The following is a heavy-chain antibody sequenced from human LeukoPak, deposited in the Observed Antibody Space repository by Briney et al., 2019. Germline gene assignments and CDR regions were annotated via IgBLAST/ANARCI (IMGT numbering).Heavy chain of an antibody. D-gene: IGHD3-3*01. Sequence: PGGSLRLSCAASGFTFSSYSMNWVRQAPAKALEWVSSISSSSYIYYADSVKGRFTISRDNAKNSLYLQMNSLRAEDTAVYYCATSDDLWSGMDNWGQGTLVTVSS. CDR1: GFTFSSYS. J-gene: IGHJ4*02. CDR2: ISSSSYI. V-gene: IGHV3-21*01. CDR3: ATSDDLWSGMDN.